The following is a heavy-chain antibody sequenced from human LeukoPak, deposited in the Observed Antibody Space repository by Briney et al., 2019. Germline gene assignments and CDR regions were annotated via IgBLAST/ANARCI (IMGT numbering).Heavy chain of an antibody. CDR2: ISGRADRT. Sequence: GGSLRLACAASGFTFSSYSMNWVRQAPGKGLEWVSVISGRADRTYYADSVKGRFTISRDNSKNTLYLQMNSLRAEDTAVYYCAKDPVEVLHPYFDYWGQGSLVIVSS. CDR1: GFTFSSYS. CDR3: AKDPVEVLHPYFDY. D-gene: IGHD2-8*02. V-gene: IGHV3-23*01. J-gene: IGHJ4*02.